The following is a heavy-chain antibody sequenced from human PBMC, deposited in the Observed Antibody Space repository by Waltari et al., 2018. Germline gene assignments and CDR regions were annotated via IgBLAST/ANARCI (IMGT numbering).Heavy chain of an antibody. CDR2: IRSQAYSGTA. CDR1: GFTFGDYA. V-gene: IGHV3-49*04. Sequence: EVQLVESGGGLVQPGRSLRLSCTASGFTFGDYAVTWVRQAPGKGLEWVGFIRSQAYSGTAEYAASVKGRFTISRDDSKSIAYLQMNSLKTEDTAVYYCTSPSFAYCSGTSCYLDYWGQGTLVTVSS. J-gene: IGHJ4*02. D-gene: IGHD2-2*01. CDR3: TSPSFAYCSGTSCYLDY.